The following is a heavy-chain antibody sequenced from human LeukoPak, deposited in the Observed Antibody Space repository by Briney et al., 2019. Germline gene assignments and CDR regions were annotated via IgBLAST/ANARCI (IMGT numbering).Heavy chain of an antibody. CDR2: IHAGTGDT. Sequence: ASVKVSCKVSGYTFTGHYMDWVRQAPGHGLEWMGWIHAGTGDTNYAQKFQGRFTMTRDTSISTLYMELNRLTSDDTAVYFCTRDETWVPDYWGQGTLVTVSS. V-gene: IGHV1-2*02. J-gene: IGHJ4*02. CDR1: GYTFTGHY. D-gene: IGHD3-10*01. CDR3: TRDETWVPDY.